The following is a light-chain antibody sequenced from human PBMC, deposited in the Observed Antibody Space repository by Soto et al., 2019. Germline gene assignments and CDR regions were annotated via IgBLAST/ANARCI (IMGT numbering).Light chain of an antibody. J-gene: IGKJ5*01. V-gene: IGKV1-39*01. Sequence: DIQMAQSAASLSASVGYRFTITCRASQSISSYLNWYQQKPGKAPKLLIYSASSLQSGVPSRFSGSGSGTDFTLTISSLQPEDFATYYCQQSYSTPITFGQGTRLEIK. CDR2: SAS. CDR3: QQSYSTPIT. CDR1: QSISSY.